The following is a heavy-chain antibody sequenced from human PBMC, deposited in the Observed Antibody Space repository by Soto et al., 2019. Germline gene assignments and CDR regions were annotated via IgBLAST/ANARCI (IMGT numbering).Heavy chain of an antibody. J-gene: IGHJ5*02. Sequence: QVQLVQSGAEVKKPGASVKVSCKASGYTFTSYYMHWVRQAPGQGLEWMGIINPSGGSTSYAQKFQGRVTMTRDTSTSTVYMELSSLRSEDTAVHYCARGIVVVTEAGWFDPWGQGTLVTVSS. CDR3: ARGIVVVTEAGWFDP. CDR2: INPSGGST. V-gene: IGHV1-46*01. D-gene: IGHD2-21*02. CDR1: GYTFTSYY.